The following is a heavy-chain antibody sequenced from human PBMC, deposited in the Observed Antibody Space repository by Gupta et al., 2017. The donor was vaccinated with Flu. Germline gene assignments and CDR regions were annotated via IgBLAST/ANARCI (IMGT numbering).Heavy chain of an antibody. D-gene: IGHD2-8*02. V-gene: IGHV1-46*03. CDR3: TRDATTGTDWFDP. Sequence: CTNYYIHWVRQAPGQGLEWMGLINPAFGSISYAQKFRGRVTMTRDTSTSTVYMEMSSLRSEDTAVYYCTRDATTGTDWFDPWGQGTLVTVSS. CDR2: INPAFGSI. J-gene: IGHJ5*02. CDR1: CTNYY.